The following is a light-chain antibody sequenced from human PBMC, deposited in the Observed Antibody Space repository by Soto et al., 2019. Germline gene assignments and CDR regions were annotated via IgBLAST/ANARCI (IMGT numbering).Light chain of an antibody. CDR1: QSVSSN. Sequence: EVVMTQSPGMLSVSPGERATLSCRASQSVSSNLAWYQQRPGQAPRLLLYDASSRATGIPDRFSGSGSGTEFNLTISSLQSEDFGVYYCQQYNNWPRATFGGGTKVDIK. V-gene: IGKV3D-15*01. J-gene: IGKJ4*01. CDR2: DAS. CDR3: QQYNNWPRAT.